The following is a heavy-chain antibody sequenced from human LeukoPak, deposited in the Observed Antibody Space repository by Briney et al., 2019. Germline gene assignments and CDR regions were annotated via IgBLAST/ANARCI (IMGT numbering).Heavy chain of an antibody. CDR1: GGTFSSYA. D-gene: IGHD4-23*01. CDR3: ASRSRGYGGNPMDAFDI. CDR2: IIPIFGTA. V-gene: IGHV1-69*01. J-gene: IGHJ3*02. Sequence: SVKVSCKASGGTFSSYAISWVRQAPGQGLEWMGGIIPIFGTANYAQKFQGRVTITPDESTSTAYMALSSLRSEDTAVYYCASRSRGYGGNPMDAFDIWGQGTMVTVSS.